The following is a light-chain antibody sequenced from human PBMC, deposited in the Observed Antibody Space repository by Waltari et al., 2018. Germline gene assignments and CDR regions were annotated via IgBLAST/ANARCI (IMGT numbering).Light chain of an antibody. J-gene: IGKJ2*01. Sequence: DIVMTQSPDSLAVSLGERATIHCKSSQSVLYSSNNKNYLAWYQQKPGQPPKLLISWASTRESGVPDRFSGSGSGTDFTLTISSLQAEDVPVYYCQEYYSTPLTFGQGTKLEIK. CDR2: WAS. CDR1: QSVLYSSNNKNY. CDR3: QEYYSTPLT. V-gene: IGKV4-1*01.